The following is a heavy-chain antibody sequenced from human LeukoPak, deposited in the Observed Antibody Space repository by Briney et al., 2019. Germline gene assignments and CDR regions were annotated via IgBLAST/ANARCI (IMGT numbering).Heavy chain of an antibody. CDR1: GFAFSSSS. J-gene: IGHJ4*02. CDR2: ISTSGGTI. V-gene: IGHV3-48*01. D-gene: IGHD2-21*01. CDR3: ARHIPFDC. Sequence: GGSLRLSCAASGFAFSSSSMNWVRQAPEKGLEWVSYISTSGGTIYYADSVKGRFTISRDNAKNSLYLQMDSLRAEDTAVYYCARHIPFDCWGQGTLVTVSS.